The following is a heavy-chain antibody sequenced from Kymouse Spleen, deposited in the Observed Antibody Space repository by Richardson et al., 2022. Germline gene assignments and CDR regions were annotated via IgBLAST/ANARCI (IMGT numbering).Heavy chain of an antibody. CDR2: INPNSGGT. CDR1: GYTFTGYY. J-gene: IGHJ6*02. Sequence: QVQLVQSGAEVKKPGASVKVSCKASGYTFTGYYMHWVRQAPGQGLEWMGWINPNSGGTNYAQKFQGWVTMTRDTSISTAYMELSRLRSDDTAVYYCARESIAAAGYYYYGMDVWGQGTTVTVSS. D-gene: IGHD6-13*01. CDR3: ARESIAAAGYYYYGMDV. V-gene: IGHV1-2*04.